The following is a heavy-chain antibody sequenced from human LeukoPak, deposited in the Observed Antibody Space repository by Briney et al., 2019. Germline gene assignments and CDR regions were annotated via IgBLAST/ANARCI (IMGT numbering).Heavy chain of an antibody. CDR2: FYYSGST. CDR3: ASDRSIRWYYF. CDR1: GGSINSSNYH. J-gene: IGHJ4*02. Sequence: SETLSLTCSVSGGSINSSNYHWGWIRQPPGKGLEWIGTFYYSGSTYYNPSLKSRITISVDTSKNQFSLKSSSVTAADTAVYYCASDRSIRWYYFWGQGTLVSVSS. D-gene: IGHD6-13*01. V-gene: IGHV4-39*01.